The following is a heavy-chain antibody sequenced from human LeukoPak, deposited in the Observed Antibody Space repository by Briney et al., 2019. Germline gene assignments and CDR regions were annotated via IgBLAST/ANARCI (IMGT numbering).Heavy chain of an antibody. CDR1: GYTFTAYY. Sequence: ASVKVSCKASGYTFTAYYMHWVRQAPGQGLEWMGWINPSSGGTKYVQKFQARVTMTRDTSIRTTYMELNSLRSDDTAVYYCVRPRDGYTGPFDYWGQGSLVTVSS. V-gene: IGHV1-2*02. J-gene: IGHJ4*02. CDR2: INPSSGGT. D-gene: IGHD5-24*01. CDR3: VRPRDGYTGPFDY.